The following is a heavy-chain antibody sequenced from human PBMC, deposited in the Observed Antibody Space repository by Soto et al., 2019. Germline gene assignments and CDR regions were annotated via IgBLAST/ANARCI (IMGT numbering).Heavy chain of an antibody. Sequence: GGSLRLSCAASGFSFIDYWMSWVRQAPGKGLEWVANLNQDGNEKKYMDYVKGRFTISRDNAKNSVYLQLNSLRAEDTAVYYCARDKFSGTYYIKGVTYLFDYWGQGALVTVSS. CDR1: GFSFIDYW. V-gene: IGHV3-7*03. CDR2: LNQDGNEK. CDR3: ARDKFSGTYYIKGVTYLFDY. J-gene: IGHJ4*02. D-gene: IGHD1-26*01.